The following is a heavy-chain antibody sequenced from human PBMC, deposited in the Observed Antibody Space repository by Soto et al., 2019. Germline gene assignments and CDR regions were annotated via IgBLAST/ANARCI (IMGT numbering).Heavy chain of an antibody. CDR1: GFTFSSYS. Sequence: EVQLVESGGGLVKPGGSLRLSCAASGFTFSSYSVNWVRQAPGKGLEWVSSITSSSSYIYYADSVKGRFTISRDNAKNSLYLQMNSLRAEDTAVYYCASEQWAGGMDVWGQGTTVTVSS. CDR3: ASEQWAGGMDV. J-gene: IGHJ6*02. CDR2: ITSSSSYI. V-gene: IGHV3-21*01. D-gene: IGHD6-19*01.